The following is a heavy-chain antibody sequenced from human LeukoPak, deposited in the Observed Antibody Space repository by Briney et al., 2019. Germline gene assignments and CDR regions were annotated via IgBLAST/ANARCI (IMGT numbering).Heavy chain of an antibody. Sequence: GASVKVSCKASGYTFTSYDISWVRQAPGQGLERMGWISAYNGNTNYVQNLQGRVTMTTDTSTSTAYMELRSLRSDDTAVYYCARVWYSALWYFDLWGRGTLVTVSS. CDR1: GYTFTSYD. D-gene: IGHD2-15*01. CDR3: ARVWYSALWYFDL. CDR2: ISAYNGNT. J-gene: IGHJ2*01. V-gene: IGHV1-18*01.